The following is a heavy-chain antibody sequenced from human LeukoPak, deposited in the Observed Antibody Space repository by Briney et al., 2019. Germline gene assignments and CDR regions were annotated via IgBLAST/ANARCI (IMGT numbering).Heavy chain of an antibody. Sequence: GGSLRLSCAASGFTFSAYSMNWVRQAPGKGLEWVSSITSGDFVYFADSLKGRFTISRDNAKNSLYLQMNSLRAEDTAVYYCARDPRGHYYDILAADYWGQGTLVTVSS. CDR1: GFTFSAYS. CDR3: ARDPRGHYYDILAADY. D-gene: IGHD3-9*01. V-gene: IGHV3-69-1*02. CDR2: ITSGDFV. J-gene: IGHJ4*02.